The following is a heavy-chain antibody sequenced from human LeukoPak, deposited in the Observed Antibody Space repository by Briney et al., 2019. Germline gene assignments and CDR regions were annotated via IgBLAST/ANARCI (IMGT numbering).Heavy chain of an antibody. CDR1: GYTLTELS. CDR3: ATGGRGSSLVGY. D-gene: IGHD6-13*01. Sequence: ASVKVSCKVSGYTLTELSMHWVRQAPGKGLEWVGGFDPEDGETIYAQKFQGRVTMTEDTSTDTAYMELSSLRSEDTAVYYCATGGRGSSLVGYWGQGTLVTVSS. CDR2: FDPEDGET. J-gene: IGHJ4*02. V-gene: IGHV1-24*01.